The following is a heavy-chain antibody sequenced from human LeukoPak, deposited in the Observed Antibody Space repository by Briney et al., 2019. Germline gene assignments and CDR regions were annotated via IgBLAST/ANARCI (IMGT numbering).Heavy chain of an antibody. J-gene: IGHJ6*03. D-gene: IGHD4-11*01. CDR3: ARHLTVSGYYYYMDV. CDR1: GGSISSYY. Sequence: PSETLSLTCTVSGGSISSYYWSWIRQPAGKGLEWIGRIYTSGSTNYNPSLKSRVTISVDKSKNQFSLKLSSVTAADTAVYYCARHLTVSGYYYYMDVWGKGTTVTVSS. V-gene: IGHV4-4*07. CDR2: IYTSGST.